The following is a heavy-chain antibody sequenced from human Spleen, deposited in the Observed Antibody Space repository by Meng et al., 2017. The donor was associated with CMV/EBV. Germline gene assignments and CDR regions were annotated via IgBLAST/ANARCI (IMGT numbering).Heavy chain of an antibody. Sequence: GGSLRLSCAASGFPFSNYEMNWVRQAPGKGLEWVSCISSGSGSIYYADSVRGRLTISRDNAKNSLYLQMNSLRAEDTAVYYCAKGGSHDIDFWGQGTLVTVSS. V-gene: IGHV3-48*03. D-gene: IGHD3-16*01. CDR3: AKGGSHDIDF. J-gene: IGHJ4*02. CDR2: ISSGSGSI. CDR1: GFPFSNYE.